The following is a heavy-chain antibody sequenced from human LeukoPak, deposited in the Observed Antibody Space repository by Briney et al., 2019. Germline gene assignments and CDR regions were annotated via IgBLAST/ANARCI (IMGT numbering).Heavy chain of an antibody. Sequence: GGSLRLSCAASGFTFSNYGMHWVRQAPGKGLEWLAAIFYDGSNKYYADTVKGRFTISRDNSKNTLYLQVNSLRAEDTAVYYCATDQALYFSYGDYWGQGTLVTVSS. D-gene: IGHD2/OR15-2a*01. CDR3: ATDQALYFSYGDY. CDR1: GFTFSNYG. V-gene: IGHV3-33*01. CDR2: IFYDGSNK. J-gene: IGHJ4*02.